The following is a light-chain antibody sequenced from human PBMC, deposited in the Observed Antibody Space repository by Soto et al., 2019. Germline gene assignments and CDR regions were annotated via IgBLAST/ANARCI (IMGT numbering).Light chain of an antibody. CDR3: QQYNNWPPYT. V-gene: IGKV3-15*01. Sequence: EIVMTQSPATLSVSPGDRATLSCRASQSVSSTLAWYQQQPGQAPRLLLYGASTRATGIPARFIGSGSGTEFTLPIISRQSEDFAVYYCQQYNNWPPYTFGQGTKLEIK. J-gene: IGKJ2*01. CDR2: GAS. CDR1: QSVSST.